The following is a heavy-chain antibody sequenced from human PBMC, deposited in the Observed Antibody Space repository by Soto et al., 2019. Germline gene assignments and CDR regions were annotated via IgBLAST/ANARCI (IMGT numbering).Heavy chain of an antibody. D-gene: IGHD6-6*01. Sequence: EVQLLESGGGLVQPGGSLRLSCAASGFTFRSYAMSWVRQAPGKGLEWVSTIIGSGGSTYYADSVKGRFTISRDNSKSTLYLHMNSLRAEDTAVYYCAKTAAALNWFDPWGQGTLVTVSS. J-gene: IGHJ5*02. V-gene: IGHV3-23*01. CDR3: AKTAAALNWFDP. CDR2: IIGSGGST. CDR1: GFTFRSYA.